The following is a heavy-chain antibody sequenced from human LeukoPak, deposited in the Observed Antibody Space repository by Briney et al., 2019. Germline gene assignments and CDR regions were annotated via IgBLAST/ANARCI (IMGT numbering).Heavy chain of an antibody. CDR3: AKEASGSSSSWYYFDF. CDR2: ISGSGGST. J-gene: IGHJ4*02. D-gene: IGHD6-13*01. CDR1: GFTFNSYA. V-gene: IGHV3-23*01. Sequence: GGSLRLSCAASGFTFNSYAMSWVRQAPGKGLEWVSAISGSGGSTFYADSVRGRFTISRDNSKNTLYLQMNSLGAEDTAVYYCAKEASGSSSSWYYFDFWGQGTLVTVSS.